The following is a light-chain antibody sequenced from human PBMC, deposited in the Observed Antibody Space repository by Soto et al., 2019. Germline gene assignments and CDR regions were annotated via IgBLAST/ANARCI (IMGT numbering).Light chain of an antibody. CDR3: QQYNNWPPWT. CDR2: AAS. V-gene: IGKV3-15*01. Sequence: EIVMTQSPATLSVSPGERATLSCRASQSVGGNLAWYQQKPGQPTRLLIYAASSRPTGIPARFSGSGSGTEFTLTISSLQSEDFAVYYCQQYNNWPPWTFGQGTKVEIK. CDR1: QSVGGN. J-gene: IGKJ1*01.